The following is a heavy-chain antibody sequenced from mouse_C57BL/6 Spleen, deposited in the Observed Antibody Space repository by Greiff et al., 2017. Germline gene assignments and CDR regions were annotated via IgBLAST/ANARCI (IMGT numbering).Heavy chain of an antibody. CDR2: IDPENGDT. Sequence: VHVKQSGAELVRPGASVKLSCTASGFNIKDDYMHWVKQRPEQGLEWIGWIDPENGDTEYASKFQGKATITADTSSNTAYLQLSSLTSEDTAVYYCTTRWLLPFDYWGQGTTLTVSS. CDR1: GFNIKDDY. V-gene: IGHV14-4*01. CDR3: TTRWLLPFDY. D-gene: IGHD2-3*01. J-gene: IGHJ2*01.